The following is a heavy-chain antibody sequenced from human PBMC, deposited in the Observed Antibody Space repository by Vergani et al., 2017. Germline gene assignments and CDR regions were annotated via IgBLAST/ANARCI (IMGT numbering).Heavy chain of an antibody. CDR2: ISYDGSNK. J-gene: IGHJ4*02. CDR3: AKDIQEVVPAAPDY. V-gene: IGHV3-30*18. Sequence: QVQLVESGGGVVQPGRSLRLSCAASGFTFSSYGMHWVRQAPGKGLEGVAVISYDGSNKYYADSVKGRFTISRDNSKNTLYLQMNSLRAEDTAVYYCAKDIQEVVPAAPDYWGQGTLVTVSS. CDR1: GFTFSSYG. D-gene: IGHD2-2*01.